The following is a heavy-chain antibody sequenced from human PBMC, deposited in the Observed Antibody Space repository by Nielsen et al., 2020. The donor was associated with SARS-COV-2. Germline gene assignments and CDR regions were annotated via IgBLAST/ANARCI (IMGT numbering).Heavy chain of an antibody. CDR3: ARDASPDSPTTVVVSNGMDV. Sequence: GGSLRLSCAASGFTFSSYSMNWVRQAPGKGLEWVSSISSSSSYIYYADSVKGRFTISRDNANNLVFLRLDSLRAEDTAVYYCARDASPDSPTTVVVSNGMDVWGQGTTVTVSS. J-gene: IGHJ6*02. CDR2: ISSSSSYI. D-gene: IGHD3-22*01. V-gene: IGHV3-21*01. CDR1: GFTFSSYS.